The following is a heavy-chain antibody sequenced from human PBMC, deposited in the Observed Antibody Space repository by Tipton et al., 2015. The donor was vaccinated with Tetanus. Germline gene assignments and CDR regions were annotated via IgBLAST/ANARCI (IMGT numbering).Heavy chain of an antibody. J-gene: IGHJ5*02. V-gene: IGHV4-59*08. CDR3: ARSADNWFDP. Sequence: TLSLTCTVSGGSMSTYYWSWIRQPPGKGLEWIGYVYYTGSTDYNPSLKSRVTISVDTSKSQFSLRLRSVTAADTAVYYCARSADNWFDPWGQGILVTVSS. CDR1: GGSMSTYY. CDR2: VYYTGST.